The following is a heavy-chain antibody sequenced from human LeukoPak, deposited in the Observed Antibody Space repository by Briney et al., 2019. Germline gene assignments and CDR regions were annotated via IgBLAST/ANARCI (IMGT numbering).Heavy chain of an antibody. CDR3: AKEGFHYYDSSGYYYRYWYFDL. Sequence: GGSLRLSCAAPGFTFSSYGMHWVRQAPGKGLEWVAVISYDGSNKYYADSVKGRFTISRDNSKNTLYLQMNSLRAEDTAVYYCAKEGFHYYDSSGYYYRYWYFDLWGHGTLVTVSS. J-gene: IGHJ2*01. V-gene: IGHV3-30*18. CDR2: ISYDGSNK. D-gene: IGHD3-22*01. CDR1: GFTFSSYG.